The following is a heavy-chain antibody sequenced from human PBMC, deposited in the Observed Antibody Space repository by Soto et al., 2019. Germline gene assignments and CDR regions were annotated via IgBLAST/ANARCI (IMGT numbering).Heavy chain of an antibody. D-gene: IGHD3-10*01. Sequence: EVQLLESGGGLVQPGGSLRLSCAASGFTLSSYAMSWVRQAPGKGLEWVSPISGNGGGTFYADSVKGRFTISRDNSKSTVYLQMNSLRVEDTAVYYCAKSLSAGDNYYYGMDVWGQGTTVSVSS. J-gene: IGHJ6*02. CDR2: ISGNGGGT. CDR1: GFTLSSYA. V-gene: IGHV3-23*01. CDR3: AKSLSAGDNYYYGMDV.